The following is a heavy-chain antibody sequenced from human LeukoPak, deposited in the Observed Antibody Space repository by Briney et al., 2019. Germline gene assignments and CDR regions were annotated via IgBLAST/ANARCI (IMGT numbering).Heavy chain of an antibody. D-gene: IGHD3-22*01. Sequence: SETLSLTCTVSGGSISSYCWSWIRQPPGKGLEWIGYIYYSGSTNYNPSLKSRATMSVDTSKNQFSLKLSSVTAADTAVYYCASNTYYYDSSGFDDAFDIWGQGTMVTVSS. V-gene: IGHV4-59*08. J-gene: IGHJ3*02. CDR3: ASNTYYYDSSGFDDAFDI. CDR1: GGSISSYC. CDR2: IYYSGST.